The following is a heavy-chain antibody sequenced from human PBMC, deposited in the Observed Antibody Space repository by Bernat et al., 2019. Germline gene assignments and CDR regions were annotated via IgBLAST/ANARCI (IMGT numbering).Heavy chain of an antibody. D-gene: IGHD6-13*01. CDR2: ISGSGVST. CDR1: GFTFSSYA. Sequence: EVQLVESGGGLVQPGGSLRLSCAASGFTFSSYAMSWVRQAPGKGLEWVSAISGSGVSTYYADSVKGRFTISRDNSKNTLYLQMNRLRAEDTAVYYCAKGGIAAAGTYYYYYMDVWGKGTTVTVSS. CDR3: AKGGIAAAGTYYYYYMDV. V-gene: IGHV3-23*04. J-gene: IGHJ6*03.